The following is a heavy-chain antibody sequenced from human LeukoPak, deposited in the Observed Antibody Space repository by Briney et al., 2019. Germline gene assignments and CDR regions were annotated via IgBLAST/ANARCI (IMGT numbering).Heavy chain of an antibody. D-gene: IGHD2-21*01. CDR2: VVAGATST. Sequence: GGSLRLSCAASGFPLNKYEIHWVRQAPRQGLEWNSYVVAGATSTTYADSVWDRLTLSTDNAQNYVHLQMNSLRDEHKAVYYCVRGRLLQCTLSLDPWGRGALVTVSS. CDR3: VRGRLLQCTLSLDP. V-gene: IGHV3-48*03. J-gene: IGHJ5*02. CDR1: GFPLNKYE.